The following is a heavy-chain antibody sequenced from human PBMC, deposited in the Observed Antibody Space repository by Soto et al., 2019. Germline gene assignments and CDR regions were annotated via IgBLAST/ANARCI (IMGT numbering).Heavy chain of an antibody. CDR1: GYSFTSYW. CDR2: IYPGDSDT. V-gene: IGHV5-51*01. J-gene: IGHJ5*02. Sequence: GESLKISCKGSGYSFTSYWIGWVRQMPGKGLEWMGIIYPGDSDTRYSPSFQGQVTISADKSISTAYLQWSSLKASDTAMYYCARHLYSSSWENWFDPWGQGTLVTVSS. D-gene: IGHD6-13*01. CDR3: ARHLYSSSWENWFDP.